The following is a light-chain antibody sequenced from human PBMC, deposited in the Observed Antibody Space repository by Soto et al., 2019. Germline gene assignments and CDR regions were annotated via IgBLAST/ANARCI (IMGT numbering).Light chain of an antibody. V-gene: IGKV3-11*01. Sequence: EIVMTQSPATLSVSPGERATLSCRASQSVSSYLLWYQQKPGQAPRLLIYDASNRAAGIPARFSGSGSGTDFTLTISSLEPEDFAIYYCQQRQYWPPITFGQGTRLEIK. CDR3: QQRQYWPPIT. CDR1: QSVSSY. J-gene: IGKJ5*01. CDR2: DAS.